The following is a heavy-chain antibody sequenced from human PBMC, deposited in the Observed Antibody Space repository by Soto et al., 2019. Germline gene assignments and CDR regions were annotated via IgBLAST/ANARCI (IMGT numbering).Heavy chain of an antibody. CDR2: IIPIFGTP. D-gene: IGHD2-15*01. CDR3: ARGTSGQISDYLDY. CDR1: GRTFSNYG. V-gene: IGHV1-69*06. J-gene: IGHJ4*02. Sequence: QVQLVQSGAEVKNPGSSVRVSCKASGRTFSNYGISWVRQAPGQGLEWMGGIIPIFGTPKYAQKFQGKVTITADTSTTTVYMALSSLRSEDTAVYYCARGTSGQISDYLDYWGQGTLVTVSS.